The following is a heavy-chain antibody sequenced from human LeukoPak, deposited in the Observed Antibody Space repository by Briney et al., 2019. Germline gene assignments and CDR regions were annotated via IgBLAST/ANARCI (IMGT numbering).Heavy chain of an antibody. CDR1: GFTFSTFW. CDR2: INQHGGEK. CDR3: AREIAAAGSIYYYYYMDV. D-gene: IGHD6-13*01. V-gene: IGHV3-7*01. Sequence: GGSLRLSRAASGFTFSTFWMSWVRQAPGKGLEWVANINQHGGEKYSVDSVKGRFTISRDSAKNSLYLQMNSLRAEDTAVYYCAREIAAAGSIYYYYYMDVWGKGTTVTVSS. J-gene: IGHJ6*03.